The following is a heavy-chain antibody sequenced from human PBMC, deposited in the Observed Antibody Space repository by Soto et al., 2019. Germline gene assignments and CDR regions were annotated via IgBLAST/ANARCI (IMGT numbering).Heavy chain of an antibody. CDR1: GGTFSTYD. Sequence: QVQLVQSGAEVKKPGSSVKVSCKASGGTFSTYDINWVRQAPGQGLEWMGVIIPIVGTANYAKKYQDRLTITAYEFTIRSNMELRSLRSEDTDVYYCERVGAYDYESTGYSEAFDIWGQGTMVTDSS. D-gene: IGHD3-22*01. CDR2: IIPIVGTA. V-gene: IGHV1-69*01. CDR3: ERVGAYDYESTGYSEAFDI. J-gene: IGHJ3*02.